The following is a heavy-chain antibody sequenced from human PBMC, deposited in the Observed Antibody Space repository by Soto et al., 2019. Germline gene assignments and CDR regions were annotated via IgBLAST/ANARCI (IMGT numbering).Heavy chain of an antibody. Sequence: SETLSLSYTGSGDSISIYNYHWTWIRQSPGKGPEWIGSGTTYYNPSLRSRVTISVDTSKNQFSLQMYSVTAADTAVYYCTTYGGDTGRFDYWGQGILVTVSS. CDR1: GDSISIYNYH. CDR2: SGTT. D-gene: IGHD4-17*01. J-gene: IGHJ4*02. V-gene: IGHV4-39*01. CDR3: TTYGGDTGRFDY.